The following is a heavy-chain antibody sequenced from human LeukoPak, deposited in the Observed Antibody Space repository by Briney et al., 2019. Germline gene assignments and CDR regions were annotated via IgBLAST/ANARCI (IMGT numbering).Heavy chain of an antibody. CDR3: ASRYCGGDCYSSYYGMDV. V-gene: IGHV4-4*08. J-gene: IGHJ6*02. Sequence: PSETLSLTCTVSGGSISSYYWSWIRQPPGKGLEWIGYIHSSGNTKYNSSLKSRVTISVDTSKNQFSLKLSSVTAADTAVYYCASRYCGGDCYSSYYGMDVWGQGTTVTVSS. D-gene: IGHD2-21*02. CDR1: GGSISSYY. CDR2: IHSSGNT.